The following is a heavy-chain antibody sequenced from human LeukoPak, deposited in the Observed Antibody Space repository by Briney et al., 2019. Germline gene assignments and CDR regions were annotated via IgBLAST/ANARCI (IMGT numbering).Heavy chain of an antibody. D-gene: IGHD2-2*01. CDR3: AKSLVVPAAIVLEAQNYYYYGMDV. Sequence: GGSLRLSCVPSGFTLTSDAMSWGRPAPGTRRGCVSAISGSVGRTYYTDSVKGRFTISRDNSKNTLYLQMNSLRAEDTAVYYCAKSLVVPAAIVLEAQNYYYYGMDVWGKGTTVTVSS. CDR1: GFTLTSDA. V-gene: IGHV3-23*01. CDR2: ISGSVGRT. J-gene: IGHJ6*04.